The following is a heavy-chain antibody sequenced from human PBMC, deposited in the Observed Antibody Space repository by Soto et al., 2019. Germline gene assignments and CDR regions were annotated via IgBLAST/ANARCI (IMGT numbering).Heavy chain of an antibody. J-gene: IGHJ4*02. D-gene: IGHD3-9*01. CDR2: IYYSGST. Sequence: PSETLSVTCTVSGGSISSGYYYWSWIRQPPGKGLEWIGYIYYSGSTYYNPSLKSRVTISVDTSKNQFSLKLSSVTAADTAVYYCARAFDILTRYYFDYWGQGTLVTVSS. CDR1: GGSISSGYYY. V-gene: IGHV4-30-4*01. CDR3: ARAFDILTRYYFDY.